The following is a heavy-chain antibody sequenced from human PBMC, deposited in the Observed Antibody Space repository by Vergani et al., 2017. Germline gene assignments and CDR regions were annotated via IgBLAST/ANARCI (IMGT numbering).Heavy chain of an antibody. V-gene: IGHV3-7*03. Sequence: EVQLVESGGGLVQPGGSLRLSCAASGFTFSSYWMSWVRQAPGKGLEWVAKIKQDGSEKDYVDSVKGRFTISRDNAKNSLYLQMNSLRAEDTAVYYCARESVTGYYSLFDYWGQGTLVTVSS. CDR1: GFTFSSYW. J-gene: IGHJ4*02. CDR2: IKQDGSEK. CDR3: ARESVTGYYSLFDY. D-gene: IGHD3-9*01.